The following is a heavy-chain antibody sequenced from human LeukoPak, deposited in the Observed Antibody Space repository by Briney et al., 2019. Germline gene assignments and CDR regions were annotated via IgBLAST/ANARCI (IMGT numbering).Heavy chain of an antibody. CDR2: ISAYNGNT. Sequence: GASVKVSCKASGYTFTSYGISWVRQAPGQGLEWMGWISAYNGNTNYAQKLQGRVTMTTDTSTSTAYMELRSLRSDDTAVYYCARDVLVGATVVAGWDYYYYMDVWGKGTTVTVSS. CDR3: ARDVLVGATVVAGWDYYYYMDV. J-gene: IGHJ6*03. D-gene: IGHD1-26*01. V-gene: IGHV1-18*01. CDR1: GYTFTSYG.